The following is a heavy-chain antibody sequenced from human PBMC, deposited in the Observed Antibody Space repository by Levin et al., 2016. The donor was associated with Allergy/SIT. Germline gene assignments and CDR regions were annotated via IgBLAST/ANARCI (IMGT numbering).Heavy chain of an antibody. J-gene: IGHJ4*02. D-gene: IGHD2-2*01. V-gene: IGHV1-46*01. CDR3: ATASIICSSTRCYDF. CDR2: INPSGGLT. CDR1: GYTFTNYF. Sequence: ASVKVSCKASGYTFTNYFIHWLRQAPGQRLEWMGMINPSGGLTDYAQKFQDRVTITADDSTKTAYMELRSLTSEDTVVYYCATASIICSSTRCYDFWGQGTLVTVSS.